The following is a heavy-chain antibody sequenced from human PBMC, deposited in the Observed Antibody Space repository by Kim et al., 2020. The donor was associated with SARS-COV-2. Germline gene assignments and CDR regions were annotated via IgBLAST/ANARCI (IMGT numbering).Heavy chain of an antibody. Sequence: SETLSLPCTVSGGSISSYYWSWIRQPPGKGLVWIGYIYYSGSTNYNPSLKSRVTISVDTSKNQFSLKLSSVTAADTAVYYCASSLYYDILTGYYGYWGQGTLVTVSS. D-gene: IGHD3-9*01. V-gene: IGHV4-59*08. J-gene: IGHJ4*02. CDR2: IYYSGST. CDR1: GGSISSYY. CDR3: ASSLYYDILTGYYGY.